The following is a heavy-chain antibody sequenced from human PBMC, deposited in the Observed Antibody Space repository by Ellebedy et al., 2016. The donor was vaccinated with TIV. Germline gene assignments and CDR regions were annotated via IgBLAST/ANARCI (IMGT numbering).Heavy chain of an antibody. CDR1: GDSISGPH. Sequence: SETLSLTCTVSGDSISGPHWTWIRQPPGKGPEWIAYISDTGNTHYNPALRGRVTISLDTSKNQFSLRLSSVTAADTAVYYCAEGRSGWYYFDYWGQGTLVTVSS. V-gene: IGHV4-59*11. CDR3: AEGRSGWYYFDY. D-gene: IGHD6-19*01. CDR2: ISDTGNT. J-gene: IGHJ4*02.